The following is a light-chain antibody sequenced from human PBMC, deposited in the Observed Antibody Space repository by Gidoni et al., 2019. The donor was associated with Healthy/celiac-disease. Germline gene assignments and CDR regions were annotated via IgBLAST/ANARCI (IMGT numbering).Light chain of an antibody. CDR3: QQYYSTPQA. Sequence: DIVMTQSPDSLAVSLGERATINCKSSQSVLYSSNNKNYLAWYQQKPGQPPKLLIYWASTRESGVPDRVSGSGSGTDFTLTISSLQAEDVAVYYCQQYYSTPQAFGQXTKVEIK. J-gene: IGKJ1*01. CDR2: WAS. V-gene: IGKV4-1*01. CDR1: QSVLYSSNNKNY.